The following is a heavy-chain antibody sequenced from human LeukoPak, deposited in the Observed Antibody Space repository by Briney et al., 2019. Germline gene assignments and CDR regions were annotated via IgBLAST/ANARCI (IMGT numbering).Heavy chain of an antibody. CDR2: IHYSGST. J-gene: IGHJ3*02. Sequence: SETLSLTCTVSGGSISSSSYYWGWIRQPTGKGLEWIGSIHYSGSTYYNPSLKSRVTISVDTSKNRFSLKLSSVTAADTAVYYCARDSGSTDAFDMWGQGTVVSVSS. V-gene: IGHV4-39*07. CDR3: ARDSGSTDAFDM. D-gene: IGHD3-10*01. CDR1: GGSISSSSYY.